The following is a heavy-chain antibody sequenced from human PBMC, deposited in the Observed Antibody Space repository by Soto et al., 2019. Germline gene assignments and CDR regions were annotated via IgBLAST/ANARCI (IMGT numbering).Heavy chain of an antibody. CDR3: ATVYCSGGSCRHYFDY. Sequence: ASVKVSCKVSGYTLTELSMHWVRQAPGKGLEWMGGFDPEDGETIYAQKFQGRVTMTEDTSTDTAYMELSSLRPEDTAVYYCATVYCSGGSCRHYFDYWGQGTLVTVSS. V-gene: IGHV1-24*01. CDR1: GYTLTELS. J-gene: IGHJ4*02. CDR2: FDPEDGET. D-gene: IGHD2-15*01.